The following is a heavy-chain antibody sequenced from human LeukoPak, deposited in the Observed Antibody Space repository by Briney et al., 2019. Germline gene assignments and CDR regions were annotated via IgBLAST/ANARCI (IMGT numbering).Heavy chain of an antibody. Sequence: GGSLRLSCAASGFALSSHWMTWVRQIPGRGPEWVANVNRDGSETYYPDSVKGRFTISKDNAKNSLYLQMNSLRAEDTALYHCARNNGMDVWGQGTTVIVSS. CDR2: VNRDGSET. CDR1: GFALSSHW. CDR3: ARNNGMDV. V-gene: IGHV3-7*03. J-gene: IGHJ6*02.